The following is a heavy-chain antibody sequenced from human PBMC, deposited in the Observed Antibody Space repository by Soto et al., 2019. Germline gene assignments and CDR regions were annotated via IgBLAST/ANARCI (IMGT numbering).Heavy chain of an antibody. V-gene: IGHV4-39*01. D-gene: IGHD3-3*01. J-gene: IGHJ4*02. CDR3: AKYDEYSPLSY. CDR1: GGSVSSTTDY. Sequence: QLHLQESGPGLVRPSETLSLTCTVSGGSVSSTTDYWGWIRHSPGKGLDWLATLQSRGRPYYNPSVRSRVATSINTSKNQFSLRLTSGTAAGTAVYFCAKYDEYSPLSYWGQGALVTVSS. CDR2: LQSRGRP.